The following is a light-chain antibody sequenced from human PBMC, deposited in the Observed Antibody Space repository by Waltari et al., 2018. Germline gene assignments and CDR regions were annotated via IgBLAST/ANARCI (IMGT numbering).Light chain of an antibody. V-gene: IGKV3-20*01. CDR2: AAS. J-gene: IGKJ1*01. CDR1: QSVSRT. CDR3: QHYVRLPAT. Sequence: EIVLTQSPGTLSLAPGDRATLSCRASQSVSRTLAWYQQTPGQAPSLLIYAASTRATGIPDMFSGSGSGTDFSLTISRLEPEDFAVYYCQHYVRLPATFGQGTKVEIK.